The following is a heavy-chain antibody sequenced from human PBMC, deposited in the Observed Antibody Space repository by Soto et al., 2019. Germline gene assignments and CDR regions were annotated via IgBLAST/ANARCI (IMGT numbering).Heavy chain of an antibody. V-gene: IGHV1-18*01. J-gene: IGHJ6*02. CDR3: AIGGYYHNKWVKLRHCGLDV. D-gene: IGHD3-3*02. CDR2: ISPYDNST. CDR1: GYTFIRYG. Sequence: QVQLVQSAGEMKKPGASVQVSCKASGYTFIRYGITWVRQAPGQGFEWMGWISPYDNSTINAEKLQGRVTMTADTTTRIANLTLRSLKCDNTAVYYCAIGGYYHNKWVKLRHCGLDVWGQGTSVTVS.